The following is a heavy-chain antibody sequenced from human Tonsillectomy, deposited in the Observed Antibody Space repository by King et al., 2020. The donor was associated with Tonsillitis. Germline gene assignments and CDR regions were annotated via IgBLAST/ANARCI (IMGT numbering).Heavy chain of an antibody. CDR3: ARGGGDAFDI. V-gene: IGHV3-21*01. D-gene: IGHD4-23*01. J-gene: IGHJ3*02. CDR1: GFTLSTYS. Sequence: VQLVESGGGLVKPGGSLRLSCAASGFTLSTYSMNWVRQAPGTGLEWVSSISSSSSYIFYSDSLKGRFTISRDNAKNALSLQMNSLRAEDTAVYYCARGGGDAFDIWGQGTMVTVS. CDR2: ISSSSSYI.